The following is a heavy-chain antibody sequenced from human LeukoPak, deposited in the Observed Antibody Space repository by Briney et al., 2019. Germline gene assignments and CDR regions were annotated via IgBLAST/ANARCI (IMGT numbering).Heavy chain of an antibody. D-gene: IGHD3-10*01. J-gene: IGHJ6*02. V-gene: IGHV4-31*03. CDR2: IYYSGST. CDR3: ARDYSAGSGMDV. Sequence: SETLSLTCTVSGGSISSGDYYWSWIRQHPGKGLEWIGYIYYSGSTYYNPSLKSRVTISVDTSKTQFSLKLSSVTAADTAVYYCARDYSAGSGMDVWGQGTTVTVSS. CDR1: GGSISSGDYY.